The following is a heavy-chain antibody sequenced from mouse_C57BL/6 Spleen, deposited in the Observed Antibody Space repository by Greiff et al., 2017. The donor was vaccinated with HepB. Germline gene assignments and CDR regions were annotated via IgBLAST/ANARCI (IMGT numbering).Heavy chain of an antibody. CDR1: GYTFTDYY. V-gene: IGHV1-26*01. CDR2: INPNNGGT. J-gene: IGHJ3*01. Sequence: EVQLQQSGPELVKPGASVKISCKASGYTFTDYYMNWVKQSHGKSLEWIGDINPNNGGTSYNQKFKGKATLTVDKSSSTAYMELRSLTSEDSAVYYCARWDDYPWFAYWGQGTLVTVSA. CDR3: ARWDDYPWFAY. D-gene: IGHD2-4*01.